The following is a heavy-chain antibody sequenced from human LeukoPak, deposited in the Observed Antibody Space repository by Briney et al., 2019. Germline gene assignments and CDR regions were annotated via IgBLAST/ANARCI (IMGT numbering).Heavy chain of an antibody. CDR1: GFTFSSYA. CDR2: ISGSGGST. V-gene: IGHV3-23*01. CDR3: AKEGSIVVVVAGGTYYYYYMDV. Sequence: GGSLRLSCAASGFTFSSYAMSWVRQAPGKGLEWVSAISGSGGSTYYADSVKGRLTISRDNSKNTLYLQMNSLRAEDTAVYYCAKEGSIVVVVAGGTYYYYYMDVWGKGTTVTVSS. J-gene: IGHJ6*03. D-gene: IGHD2-15*01.